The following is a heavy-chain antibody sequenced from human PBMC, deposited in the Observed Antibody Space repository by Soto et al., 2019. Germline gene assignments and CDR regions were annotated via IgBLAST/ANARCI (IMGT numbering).Heavy chain of an antibody. V-gene: IGHV3-48*01. Sequence: PGGSLRLSCAASGFTFSDYPMNWVRQAPGKGLEWLSYISTGSDTIYYADSVKGRFTISRDNAKNSLYLQVSSLRAEDTAVYFCARDSWGSSGSSFYYFDYWGQGALVTVSS. CDR1: GFTFSDYP. CDR2: ISTGSDTI. CDR3: ARDSWGSSGSSFYYFDY. J-gene: IGHJ4*02. D-gene: IGHD6-19*01.